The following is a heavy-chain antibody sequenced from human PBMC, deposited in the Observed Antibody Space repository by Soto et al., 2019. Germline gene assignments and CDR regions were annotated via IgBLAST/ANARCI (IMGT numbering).Heavy chain of an antibody. D-gene: IGHD2-8*01. Sequence: PSETLSLTCTVSGASISSGDYYWSWIRQPPGKGLEWIGYSHYSGSTFYNPPLKSRVTISVDTSKNQFSLKLSSVTATDTAVYFCAREMRYCTNGVCHSYGMDVWGQGTTVTVSS. CDR2: SHYSGST. J-gene: IGHJ6*02. CDR1: GASISSGDYY. V-gene: IGHV4-30-4*01. CDR3: AREMRYCTNGVCHSYGMDV.